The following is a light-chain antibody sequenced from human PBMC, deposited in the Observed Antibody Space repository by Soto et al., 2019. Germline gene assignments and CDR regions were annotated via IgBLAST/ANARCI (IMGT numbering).Light chain of an antibody. J-gene: IGKJ1*01. Sequence: EIVLMQSPGTLSLSPGETLSLSCRSSQSVRRYLAWYQHKPGQAPRLLIYDASNRATGIPDRFSGSGSGTDFTLTITRLEPEDFAVYYCQQYDSSPRTFGQGTKVEIK. V-gene: IGKV3-20*01. CDR3: QQYDSSPRT. CDR2: DAS. CDR1: QSVRRY.